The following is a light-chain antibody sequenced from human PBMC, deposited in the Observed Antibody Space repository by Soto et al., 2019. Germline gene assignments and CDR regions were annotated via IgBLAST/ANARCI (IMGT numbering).Light chain of an antibody. V-gene: IGLV3-21*02. CDR1: NIGRKN. Sequence: SYALTQPPSVSVAPGQTARITCGGNNIGRKNVHWYQQRPGQAPVLVLYDDSDRPSGIPERFSGSNSGNTATLTISRVEAGDEADYYCQVWDSSSDHLYVFGTGTKV. CDR2: DDS. J-gene: IGLJ1*01. CDR3: QVWDSSSDHLYV.